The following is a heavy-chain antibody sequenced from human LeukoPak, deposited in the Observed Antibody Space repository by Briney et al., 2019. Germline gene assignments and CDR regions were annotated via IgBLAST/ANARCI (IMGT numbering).Heavy chain of an antibody. J-gene: IGHJ5*02. D-gene: IGHD7-27*01. Sequence: SETLSLTCAVSGYSISSGYYWGWIRQPPGKGLEWIGSIYHSGSTYYNPSLKSRVTMSVDTSKNQFSLKLSSVTAAGTAVYYCARGLTGRRTNWFDPWGQGTLVTVSS. V-gene: IGHV4-38-2*01. CDR2: IYHSGST. CDR1: GYSISSGYY. CDR3: ARGLTGRRTNWFDP.